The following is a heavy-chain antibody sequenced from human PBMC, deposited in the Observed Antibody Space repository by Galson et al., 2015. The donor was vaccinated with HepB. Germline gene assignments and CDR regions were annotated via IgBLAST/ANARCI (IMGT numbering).Heavy chain of an antibody. Sequence: SLRLSCAASGFTFSNSALHWVRQAPGEGLEWVAAVSFDGSNKNYANSVKGRFTISRDNSKNTLYLQMNSLTTEDTAVYYCARYDYGDYEARGNWGQGTLVTVSS. CDR3: ARYDYGDYEARGN. V-gene: IGHV3-30-3*01. CDR2: VSFDGSNK. CDR1: GFTFSNSA. J-gene: IGHJ4*02. D-gene: IGHD4-17*01.